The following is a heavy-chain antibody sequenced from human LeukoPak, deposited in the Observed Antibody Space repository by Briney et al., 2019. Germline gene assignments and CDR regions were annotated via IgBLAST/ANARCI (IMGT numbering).Heavy chain of an antibody. J-gene: IGHJ4*02. D-gene: IGHD3-22*01. CDR3: AAYYYDSSGYYSSFDY. Sequence: SVKVSCKASGGTFSSYAISWVRQAPGQGLEWMGRIIPILGIANYAQKFQGRVTITADKSTSTAYMELSSLRSEDTAVYYCAAYYYDSSGYYSSFDYWGQGTLVTVSS. CDR2: IIPILGIA. CDR1: GGTFSSYA. V-gene: IGHV1-69*04.